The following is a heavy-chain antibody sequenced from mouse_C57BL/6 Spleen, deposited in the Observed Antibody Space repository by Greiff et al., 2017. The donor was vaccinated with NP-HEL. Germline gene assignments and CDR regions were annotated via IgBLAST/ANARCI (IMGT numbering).Heavy chain of an antibody. CDR2: INPYNGGT. CDR3: ARDAYYSNPYYYAMDY. V-gene: IGHV1-19*01. CDR1: GYTFTDYY. D-gene: IGHD2-5*01. Sequence: EVQLQESGPVLVKPGASVKMSCKASGYTFTDYYMNWVKQSHGKSLEWIGVINPYNGGTSYNQKFKGKATLTVDKSSSTAYMELNSLTSEDSAVYYGARDAYYSNPYYYAMDYWGQGTSVTVSS. J-gene: IGHJ4*01.